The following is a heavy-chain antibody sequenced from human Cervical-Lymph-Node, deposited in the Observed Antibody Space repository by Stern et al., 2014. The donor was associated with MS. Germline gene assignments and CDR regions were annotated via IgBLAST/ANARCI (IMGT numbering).Heavy chain of an antibody. Sequence: QLQLQESGPGLVKPSQTLSLTCTVSGGSISSGDFYWIWIRPPPGKGLEWIVYIYYSGSTYYNPSLKSRVTISVDTSKNQFSLKLSSVTAADTAVYYCASANCSSTSCPNWFDPWGQGTLVTVSS. CDR1: GGSISSGDFY. V-gene: IGHV4-30-4*01. CDR3: ASANCSSTSCPNWFDP. J-gene: IGHJ5*02. D-gene: IGHD2-2*01. CDR2: IYYSGST.